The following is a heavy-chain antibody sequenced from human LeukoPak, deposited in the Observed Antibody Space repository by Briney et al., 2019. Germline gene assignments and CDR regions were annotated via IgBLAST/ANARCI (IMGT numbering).Heavy chain of an antibody. CDR1: GFTFSSYS. V-gene: IGHV3-21*06. J-gene: IGHJ4*02. CDR2: ISSSSSYI. D-gene: IGHD6-6*01. CDR3: ARETSNSSPGDLDY. Sequence: PGGSLRLSCAASGFTFSSYSMNWVRQAPGKGLEWVSSISSSSSYIYYADSVRGRFTISRDNAKNSLYLQMNSLRAEDTAVYYCARETSNSSPGDLDYWGQGTLVTVSS.